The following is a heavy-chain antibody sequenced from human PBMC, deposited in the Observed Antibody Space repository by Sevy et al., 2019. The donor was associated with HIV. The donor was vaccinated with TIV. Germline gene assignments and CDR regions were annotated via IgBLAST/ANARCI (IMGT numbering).Heavy chain of an antibody. Sequence: SETLSLTCTVSGGSISSSSYYWGWIRQPPGKGLEWIGSIYYSGSTYYNPSLKSRVTISVDTSKTQFSLKLSSVTAADTAVYYCARHDQHSSGYSDYWGQGTLVTVSS. CDR2: IYYSGST. D-gene: IGHD3-22*01. CDR1: GGSISSSSYY. CDR3: ARHDQHSSGYSDY. J-gene: IGHJ4*02. V-gene: IGHV4-39*01.